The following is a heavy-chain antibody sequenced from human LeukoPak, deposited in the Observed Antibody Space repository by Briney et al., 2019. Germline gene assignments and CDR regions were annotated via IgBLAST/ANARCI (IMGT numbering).Heavy chain of an antibody. J-gene: IGHJ3*02. D-gene: IGHD6-19*01. Sequence: PGGSLRLSCSASGFTVSSNYMSWVRQAPGKGLEWVSVIYSSGSTYYADSVKGRFTISRDNSKNTLYLQMNSLRAEDTAVYYCASSSGWSYGAFDIWGQGTMVTVSS. V-gene: IGHV3-53*01. CDR2: IYSSGST. CDR1: GFTVSSNY. CDR3: ASSSGWSYGAFDI.